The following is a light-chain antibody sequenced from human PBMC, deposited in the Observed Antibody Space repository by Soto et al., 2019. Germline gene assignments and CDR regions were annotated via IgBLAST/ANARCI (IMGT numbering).Light chain of an antibody. CDR3: SAYAGSNPFV. Sequence: QSALAQPPSASGSPGQSVTISCTGTSSDVGDNYVSWYQQHLGKAPKLIIYEVTLRPSGVPDRFSGSKSGNTSSLTVSGLQADDEADYYCSAYAGSNPFVFGTGTKLTVL. CDR2: EVT. J-gene: IGLJ1*01. CDR1: SSDVGDNY. V-gene: IGLV2-8*01.